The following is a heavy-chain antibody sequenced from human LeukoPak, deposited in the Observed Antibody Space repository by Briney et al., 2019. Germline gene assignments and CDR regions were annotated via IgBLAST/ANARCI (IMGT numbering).Heavy chain of an antibody. V-gene: IGHV3-7*04. CDR3: ARVASTGNFDC. CDR2: IKEDGSER. D-gene: IGHD5/OR15-5a*01. Sequence: ESSRLSCAASGFSFSGYWMSWVGQAPGKGLEWVANIKEDGSERYNVDSVKGRFTISRDNAENSLYLQMNSLRAEDTAVYYCARVASTGNFDCWGHGILVSVSS. J-gene: IGHJ5*01. CDR1: GFSFSGYW.